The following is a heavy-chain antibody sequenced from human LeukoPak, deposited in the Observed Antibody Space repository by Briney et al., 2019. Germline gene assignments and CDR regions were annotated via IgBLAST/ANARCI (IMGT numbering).Heavy chain of an antibody. CDR1: GFTFSSYA. J-gene: IGHJ4*02. D-gene: IGHD6-13*01. CDR2: ISGSGGST. Sequence: SGGSLRLSCAASGFTFSSYAMSWVRQAPGKGLEWVSAISGSGGSTYYADSVKGRFTISRDNSKNTLYLRMNSLRAEDTAVYCCAKGVGIAAAGDYFDYWGQGTLVTVSS. V-gene: IGHV3-23*01. CDR3: AKGVGIAAAGDYFDY.